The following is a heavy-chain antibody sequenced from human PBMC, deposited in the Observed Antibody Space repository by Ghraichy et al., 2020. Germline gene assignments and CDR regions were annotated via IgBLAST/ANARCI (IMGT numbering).Heavy chain of an antibody. Sequence: SETLSLTCTVSGGSVSSGSYYWSWIRQPPGKGLEWIGYIYYSGSTNYNPSLKSRVTISVDTSKNQFSLKLSSVTAADTAVYYCARSSPGGDSGRYFDYWGQGTLVTVSS. J-gene: IGHJ4*02. CDR1: GGSVSSGSYY. D-gene: IGHD5-12*01. V-gene: IGHV4-61*01. CDR3: ARSSPGGDSGRYFDY. CDR2: IYYSGST.